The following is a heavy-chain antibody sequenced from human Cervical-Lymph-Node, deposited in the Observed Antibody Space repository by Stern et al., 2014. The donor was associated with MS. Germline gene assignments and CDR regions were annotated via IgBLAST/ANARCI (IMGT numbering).Heavy chain of an antibody. V-gene: IGHV4-59*01. CDR3: ARLTTVTAFDY. CDR1: GGSISSYY. Sequence: QLQLQESGPGLVKPSETLSLSCTVSGGSISSYYWNWIRQPPGKGLEWIGYISYSGSSYYNPSLKNRVTISVDTSKNQFSLNLSFVTAADTAVYFCARLTTVTAFDYWGQGALVTVSS. J-gene: IGHJ4*02. CDR2: ISYSGSS. D-gene: IGHD4-17*01.